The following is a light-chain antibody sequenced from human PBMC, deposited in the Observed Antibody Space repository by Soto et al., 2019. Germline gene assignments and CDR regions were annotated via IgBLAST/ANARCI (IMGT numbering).Light chain of an antibody. CDR3: QQYNSRPKT. CDR1: QSVSSN. V-gene: IGKV3-15*01. Sequence: EIVMTQSPATLSVSPGERATLSCKASQSVSSNLAWYQQRPGQAPRLLIYGASTRATGIPARFSGSGSGTEFTLTISSLQSADFAAYYCQQYNSRPKTFGQGTKVEIK. J-gene: IGKJ1*01. CDR2: GAS.